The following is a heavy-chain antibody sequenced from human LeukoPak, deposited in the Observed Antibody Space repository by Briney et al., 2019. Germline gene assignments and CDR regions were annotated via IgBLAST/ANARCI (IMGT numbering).Heavy chain of an antibody. V-gene: IGHV1-69*13. CDR2: IIPIFGTA. J-gene: IGHJ6*02. CDR3: ARDGIVVVPAAPPPDYYYGMDV. CDR1: GGTFSSYA. D-gene: IGHD2-2*01. Sequence: SVKVSFRASGGTFSSYAISWVRQAPGQGLEWMGGIIPIFGTANYAQKFQGRVTITADESTSTAYMELSSLRSEDTAVYYCARDGIVVVPAAPPPDYYYGMDVWGQGTTVTVSS.